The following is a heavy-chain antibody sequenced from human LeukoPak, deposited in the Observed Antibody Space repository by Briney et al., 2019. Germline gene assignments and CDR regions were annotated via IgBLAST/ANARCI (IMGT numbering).Heavy chain of an antibody. J-gene: IGHJ5*02. D-gene: IGHD5-18*01. CDR1: GYSFTNYW. Sequence: HGESLNISCKGSGYSFTNYWIGWVRQMPGKGPEWMGIIYPGDSDTRYSPSFQGQVTISADKSISTAYLQWSSLKASDTAMYYCARHLRLWQNWFDPWGQGTLVTVSS. V-gene: IGHV5-51*01. CDR2: IYPGDSDT. CDR3: ARHLRLWQNWFDP.